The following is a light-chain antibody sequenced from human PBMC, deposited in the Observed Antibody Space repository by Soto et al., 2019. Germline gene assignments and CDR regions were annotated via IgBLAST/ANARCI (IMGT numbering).Light chain of an antibody. CDR1: SSNIGAGYD. Sequence: QAVVTQPPSVSGAPGQRVTISCTGSSSNIGAGYDVHWYQQLPGTAPKLLIYGNSNRPSGVPDRFSGSKSGTSASLAITGLQAEDEADYYCQSYGSSLSPSVVGPGAQLAVL. J-gene: IGLJ1*01. CDR3: QSYGSSLSPSV. V-gene: IGLV1-40*01. CDR2: GNS.